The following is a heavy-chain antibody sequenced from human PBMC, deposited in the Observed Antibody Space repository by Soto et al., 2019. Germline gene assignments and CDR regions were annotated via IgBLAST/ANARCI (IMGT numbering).Heavy chain of an antibody. Sequence: PGGSLRLSCAASGFTFSSYGMHWVRQAPGKGLEWVAVISYDGSNKYYADSVKGRFTISRDNSKNTLYLQMNSLRAEDTAVYYCAKEVPKGWNYRRTWFDPWGQGTLVTVSS. CDR3: AKEVPKGWNYRRTWFDP. J-gene: IGHJ5*02. V-gene: IGHV3-30*18. CDR2: ISYDGSNK. D-gene: IGHD1-7*01. CDR1: GFTFSSYG.